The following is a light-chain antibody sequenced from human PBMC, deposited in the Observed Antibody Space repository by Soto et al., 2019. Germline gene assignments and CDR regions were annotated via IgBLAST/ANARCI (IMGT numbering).Light chain of an antibody. CDR1: QSIGSY. J-gene: IGKJ5*01. CDR2: DAS. V-gene: IGKV3-11*01. CDR3: QQRSNGPRT. Sequence: EIVLTQSPATLSLSPGERATLSCRASQSIGSYLAWYQQKPGQSPNLLIYDASYRATGIPPRFSGSGSGTDFPLTISSLEPEDVAVYYCQQRSNGPRTFGQGTRLEIK.